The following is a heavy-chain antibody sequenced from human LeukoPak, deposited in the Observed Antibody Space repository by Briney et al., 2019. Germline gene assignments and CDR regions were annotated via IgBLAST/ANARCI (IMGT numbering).Heavy chain of an antibody. V-gene: IGHV6-1*01. CDR3: ARAFGQQAYNWFDP. D-gene: IGHD6-13*01. Sequence: SQTLSLTCAISGDSVSSNSAAWNWIRQSPSRGLEWPGRTYYRSKWYDDYAVSVKSRITINPDTSKNQFSLQLNSVTPEDTAVYYCARAFGQQAYNWFDPWGQGTLVTVSS. CDR2: TYYRSKWYD. J-gene: IGHJ5*02. CDR1: GDSVSSNSAA.